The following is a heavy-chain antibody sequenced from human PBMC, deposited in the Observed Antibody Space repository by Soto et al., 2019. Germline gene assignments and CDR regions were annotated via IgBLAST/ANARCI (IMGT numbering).Heavy chain of an antibody. CDR2: ISSSSSYI. CDR1: GFTFSSYS. J-gene: IGHJ4*02. D-gene: IGHD2-2*01. CDR3: AKFYIVVVPAPFDY. Sequence: PGGSLRLSCAASGFTFSSYSMNWVRQAPGKGLEWVSSISSSSSYIYYADSVKGRFTISRDNAKNSLYLQMNSLRAEDTAVYYCAKFYIVVVPAPFDYWGQGTLVTVSS. V-gene: IGHV3-21*01.